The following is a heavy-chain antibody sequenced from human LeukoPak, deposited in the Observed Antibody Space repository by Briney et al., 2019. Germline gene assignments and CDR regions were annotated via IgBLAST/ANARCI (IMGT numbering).Heavy chain of an antibody. D-gene: IGHD6-6*01. CDR2: IYTSEST. CDR3: ARHPSSSVGYYYYMDV. Sequence: SETLSLTCTVSGGSISSYYWSWIRQPPGKGLEWIGYIYTSESTNYNPSPKSRVTISVDTSKNQFSLKLSSVTAADTAVYYCARHPSSSVGYYYYMDVWGKGTTVTVSS. V-gene: IGHV4-4*09. CDR1: GGSISSYY. J-gene: IGHJ6*03.